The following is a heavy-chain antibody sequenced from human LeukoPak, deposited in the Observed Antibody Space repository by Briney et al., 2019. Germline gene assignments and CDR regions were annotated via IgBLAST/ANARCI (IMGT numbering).Heavy chain of an antibody. CDR2: ISGSGGST. CDR3: AKDGPRGYCTNGVCYLFDY. D-gene: IGHD2-8*01. CDR1: GFTFSSYA. V-gene: IGHV3-23*01. J-gene: IGHJ4*02. Sequence: QPGGSLRLSCAASGFTFSSYAMSWVRQAPGKGLEWVSAISGSGGSTYYADSVKGRFTISRDNSKNTLYLQMNSLRAEDTAVYYCAKDGPRGYCTNGVCYLFDYWGQGTLATVSS.